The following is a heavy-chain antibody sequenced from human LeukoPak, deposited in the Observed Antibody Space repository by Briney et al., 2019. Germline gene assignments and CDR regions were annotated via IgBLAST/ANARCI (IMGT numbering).Heavy chain of an antibody. J-gene: IGHJ4*02. Sequence: GGSLRLSCAASGFTFGNYAMSWVRQPPGKGLEWVSGISGSGGSTHYADSVKGRFTISRDNSKNTLYLQMNSLRAEDTAVYYCARAFTSTGYYYVEYWGQGTLVTVSS. D-gene: IGHD3-22*01. CDR3: ARAFTSTGYYYVEY. CDR2: ISGSGGST. CDR1: GFTFGNYA. V-gene: IGHV3-23*01.